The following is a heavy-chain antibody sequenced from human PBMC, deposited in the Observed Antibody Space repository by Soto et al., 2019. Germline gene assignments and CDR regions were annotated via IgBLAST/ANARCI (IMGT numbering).Heavy chain of an antibody. Sequence: EVQLLESGGGLVQPGGSLRLSCAASGFTFSSYAMSWVRQAPGKGLEWVSAISGSGGSTYYADSVKGRFTISRDNSKNTLYLQMNCLRADDTSVYYCAKVASSKQQLGPWGQGTLVTVSA. D-gene: IGHD1-1*01. V-gene: IGHV3-23*01. J-gene: IGHJ5*02. CDR3: AKVASSKQQLGP. CDR1: GFTFSSYA. CDR2: ISGSGGST.